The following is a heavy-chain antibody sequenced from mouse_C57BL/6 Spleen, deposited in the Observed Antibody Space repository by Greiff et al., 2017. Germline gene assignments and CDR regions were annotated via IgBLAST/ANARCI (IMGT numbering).Heavy chain of an antibody. V-gene: IGHV5-4*03. CDR3: ARVYYDSEGFAD. CDR1: GFTFSSYA. Sequence: EVKLVESGGGLVKPGGSLKLSCAASGFTFSSYAMSWVRQTPEKRLEWVATISDGGSYTYYPDNVKGRFTISRDNAKNNLYLQMSHLKSEDTAMYYCARVYYDSEGFADWGQGTLVTVSA. J-gene: IGHJ3*01. CDR2: ISDGGSYT. D-gene: IGHD2-4*01.